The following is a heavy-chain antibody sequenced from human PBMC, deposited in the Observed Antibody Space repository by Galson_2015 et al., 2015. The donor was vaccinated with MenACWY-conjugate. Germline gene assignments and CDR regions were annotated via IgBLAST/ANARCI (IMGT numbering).Heavy chain of an antibody. CDR1: GGSVYSADYW. CDR3: ARPPRGIGRIVEGS. J-gene: IGHJ4*02. CDR2: IHYSRTT. Sequence: ETLSLTCTVSGGSVYSADYWWGWIRQPPGRGLEWIASIHYSRTTHYNPSLKSRLTISVDTSKNQFSLFLTSVSAADTAVYYCARPPRGIGRIVEGSGGQGIRVTVSP. V-gene: IGHV4-39*01. D-gene: IGHD1-26*01.